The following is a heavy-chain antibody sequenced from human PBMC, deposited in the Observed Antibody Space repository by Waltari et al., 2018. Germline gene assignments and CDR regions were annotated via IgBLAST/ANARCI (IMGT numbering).Heavy chain of an antibody. CDR3: ARSDVRDDAFDI. CDR2: INPNSGGT. D-gene: IGHD4-17*01. V-gene: IGHV1-2*06. CDR1: GYTFPGYY. J-gene: IGHJ3*02. Sequence: QVQLVQSGAEVKKPGASVKVSCKASGYTFPGYYMHLVRQAPGQGLEWMGRINPNSGGTNYAQKFQGRVTMTRDTSISTAYMELSRLRSDDTAVYYCARSDVRDDAFDIWGQGTMVTVSS.